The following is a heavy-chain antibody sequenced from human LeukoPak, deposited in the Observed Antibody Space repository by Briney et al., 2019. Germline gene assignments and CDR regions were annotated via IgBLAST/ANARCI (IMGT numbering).Heavy chain of an antibody. CDR3: ARGPLLGYYYYMDV. J-gene: IGHJ6*03. CDR1: GFTFSSYG. D-gene: IGHD3-10*01. V-gene: IGHV3-30*02. CDR2: IRYDGSNK. Sequence: PGGSLRLSCAASGFTFSSYGMRWVRQAPGKGLEWVAFIRYDGSNKYYADSVKGRFTISRDNSKNTLYLQMNSLRAEDTAVYYCARGPLLGYYYYMDVWGKGTTVTVSS.